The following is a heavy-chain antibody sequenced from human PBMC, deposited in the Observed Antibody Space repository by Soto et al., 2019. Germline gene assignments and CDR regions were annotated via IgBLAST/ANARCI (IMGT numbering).Heavy chain of an antibody. CDR2: ISSSSSYT. CDR1: GFTFSDYY. V-gene: IGHV3-11*06. Sequence: PGGSLRLSCAASGFTFSDYYMSWIRQAPGKGLEWVSYISSSSSYTNYADSVKGRFTISRDNAKNSLYLQMNSLRAEDTAVYYCARTAGGYGSGGSCYFRGGRDVWGPGTTSTLSS. CDR3: ARTAGGYGSGGSCYFRGGRDV. J-gene: IGHJ6*02. D-gene: IGHD2-15*01.